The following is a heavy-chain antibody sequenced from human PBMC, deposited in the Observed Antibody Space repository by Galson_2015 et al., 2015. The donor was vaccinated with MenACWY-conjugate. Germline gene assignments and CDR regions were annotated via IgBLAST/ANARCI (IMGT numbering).Heavy chain of an antibody. CDR3: ARTIRFYYDSSGYYHPFDY. V-gene: IGHV1-18*04. D-gene: IGHD3-22*01. J-gene: IGHJ4*02. CDR2: ISAYNGNT. Sequence: SVKVSCKASGYTFTSYGISWVRQAPGQGLEWMGWISAYNGNTNYAQKLQGRVTMTTDTSTSTAYMELRSLRSDDTAVYYCARTIRFYYDSSGYYHPFDYWGPGTLVTVSS. CDR1: GYTFTSYG.